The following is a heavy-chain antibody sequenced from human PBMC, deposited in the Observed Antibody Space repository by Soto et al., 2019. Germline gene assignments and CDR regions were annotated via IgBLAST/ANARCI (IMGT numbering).Heavy chain of an antibody. CDR1: GFTSKSYA. J-gene: IGHJ4*02. Sequence: GRSLRLSCAPSGFTSKSYAVSWVRQAPAKGLAWGSAITGSGDGTYYADSVKGRFTISRDNSTNTLYLQMNSLRAEDTAVYYCAKEVRHGYNLAYFARWGQGTRVSV. CDR2: ITGSGDGT. CDR3: AKEVRHGYNLAYFAR. V-gene: IGHV3-23*01. D-gene: IGHD5-12*01.